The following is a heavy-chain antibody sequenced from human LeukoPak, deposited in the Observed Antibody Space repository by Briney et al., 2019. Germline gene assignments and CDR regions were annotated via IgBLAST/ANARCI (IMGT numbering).Heavy chain of an antibody. V-gene: IGHV3-23*01. CDR1: GYTFSTYG. Sequence: GGSLRLSCVASGYTFSTYGMSWVRQAPGKGLEWVSSISSGSSYIYYADSVKGRFTISRDNSKNTLYLQMNSLRAEDTAVYYCCKEPSPIAVAGNVAFDIWGQGTMVTVSS. CDR2: ISSGSSYI. CDR3: CKEPSPIAVAGNVAFDI. D-gene: IGHD6-13*01. J-gene: IGHJ3*02.